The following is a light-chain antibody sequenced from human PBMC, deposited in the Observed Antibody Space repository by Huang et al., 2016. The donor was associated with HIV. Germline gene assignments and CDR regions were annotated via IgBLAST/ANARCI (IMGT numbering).Light chain of an antibody. J-gene: IGKJ2*01. CDR3: QQYNSYPYT. CDR2: KAS. CDR1: QRISTW. Sequence: DIQMTQSPSTLSASVGDRVTITCRASQRISTWLAWYQQKPGKAPRRLIYKASNLQSGGPSRFSGSGSGTEFTLTISSLQPDDFATYYCQQYNSYPYTFGQGAKLDIK. V-gene: IGKV1-5*03.